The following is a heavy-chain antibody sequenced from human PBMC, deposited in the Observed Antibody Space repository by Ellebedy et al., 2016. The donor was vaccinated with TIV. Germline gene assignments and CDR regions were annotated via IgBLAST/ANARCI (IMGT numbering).Heavy chain of an antibody. V-gene: IGHV4-39*01. CDR2: IYYSGST. Sequence: SETLSLTXTASGGSISSSSHYWGWIRQPPGKGLEWIGSIYYSGSTYYNPSLKSRVTISVDTSKNQFSLKLNSVTAADTAVYYCASDSSSWFSWGQGTLVTVSS. CDR1: GGSISSSSHY. CDR3: ASDSSSWFS. J-gene: IGHJ4*02. D-gene: IGHD6-13*01.